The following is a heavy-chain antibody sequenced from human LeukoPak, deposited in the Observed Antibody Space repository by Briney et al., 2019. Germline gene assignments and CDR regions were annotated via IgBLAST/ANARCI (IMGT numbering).Heavy chain of an antibody. D-gene: IGHD3-22*01. Sequence: SETLSLTCTVSGHSISSGSYYWSWIRQPAGKGLEWIERIYTSGSPNYHPSLKSQVTISVDTFKNQFSLKLSSVTSADTAVYYCAREEYYSDNSGYYPDFWGQGTLVTVSS. CDR2: IYTSGSP. CDR1: GHSISSGSYY. V-gene: IGHV4-61*02. J-gene: IGHJ4*02. CDR3: AREEYYSDNSGYYPDF.